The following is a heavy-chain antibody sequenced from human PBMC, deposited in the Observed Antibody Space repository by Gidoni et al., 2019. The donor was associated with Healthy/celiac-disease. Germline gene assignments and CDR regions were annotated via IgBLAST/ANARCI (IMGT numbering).Heavy chain of an antibody. CDR2: ISYDGSNK. V-gene: IGHV3-30*18. CDR1: GFTFSSYG. CDR3: AKDRAGSSGYYPYYYGMDV. J-gene: IGHJ6*02. D-gene: IGHD3-22*01. Sequence: QVQLVESGGGVVQPGRSLRLSCAASGFTFSSYGMHWVRQAPGKGLEWVAVISYDGSNKYYADSVKGRFTISRDNSKNTLYLQMNSLRAEDTAVYYCAKDRAGSSGYYPYYYGMDVWGQGTTVTVSS.